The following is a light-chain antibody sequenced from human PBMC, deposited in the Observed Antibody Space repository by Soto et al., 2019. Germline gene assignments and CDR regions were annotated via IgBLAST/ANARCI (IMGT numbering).Light chain of an antibody. Sequence: DIQMTQSPSSLSASVGDRVTITCRASQSISSYLNWYQQKPGKAPKLLIYAASSLQSGVPSRFSGSGSGTDVTLTISSLQPEDFATYYCQQSYSTPPFGQGPKQEIK. CDR1: QSISSY. J-gene: IGKJ2*01. CDR3: QQSYSTPP. V-gene: IGKV1-39*01. CDR2: AAS.